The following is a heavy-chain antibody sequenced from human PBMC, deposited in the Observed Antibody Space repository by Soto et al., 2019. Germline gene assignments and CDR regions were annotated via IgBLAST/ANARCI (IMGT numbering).Heavy chain of an antibody. D-gene: IGHD3-22*01. CDR1: GFTFSSYG. CDR2: ISYDGSNK. J-gene: IGHJ4*02. Sequence: ESVGGVVQPGRSLRLSCAASGFTFSSYGMHWVRQAPGKGLEWVAVISYDGSNKYYADSVKGRFTISRDNSKNTLYLQMNSLRAEDTAVYYCAKDFYDSSGPSDYWGQGTLVTVSS. V-gene: IGHV3-30*18. CDR3: AKDFYDSSGPSDY.